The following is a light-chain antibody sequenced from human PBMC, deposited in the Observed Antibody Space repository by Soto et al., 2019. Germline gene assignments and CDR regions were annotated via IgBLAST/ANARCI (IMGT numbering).Light chain of an antibody. V-gene: IGKV1-39*01. J-gene: IGKJ1*01. CDR3: QQSYNTVWT. CDR1: QSIATF. CDR2: AAS. Sequence: DIQMTQSPSSLSASAGDRVTITCRASQSIATFLNWYQQKPGKAPKLLISAASRLQSGVPERFSGSGSRTDFTLTISSLQPEDFATYYCQQSYNTVWTFGQGTKVEIQ.